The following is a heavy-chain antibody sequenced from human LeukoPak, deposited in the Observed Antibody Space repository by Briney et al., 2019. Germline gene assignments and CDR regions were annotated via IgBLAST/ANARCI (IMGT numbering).Heavy chain of an antibody. D-gene: IGHD3-3*01. CDR2: IYTSGNT. Sequence: PSETLSLTCTVSGGSITTDSWGWIRQPAGKGLEWIGRIYTSGNTNYNPSLRSRVTILVGKSKNQFSLKLRSMTAADTAVYYCAGGSFDFWSGYYPYWGQGTLVTVSA. J-gene: IGHJ4*02. CDR3: AGGSFDFWSGYYPY. V-gene: IGHV4-4*07. CDR1: GGSITTDS.